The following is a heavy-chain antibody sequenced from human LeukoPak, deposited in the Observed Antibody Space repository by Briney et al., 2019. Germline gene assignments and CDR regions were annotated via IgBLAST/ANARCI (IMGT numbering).Heavy chain of an antibody. D-gene: IGHD3-16*01. J-gene: IGHJ4*02. V-gene: IGHV1-46*01. CDR2: MNPSGGTT. CDR1: GYTFTGYY. Sequence: ASVKVSCKASGYTFTGYYMHWVRQAPGQGLEWMGKMNPSGGTTTYARKFQGRVTVTRDTPTSTVYMEMSSLRPEDTAVYYCAREESGGLFDYWGQGTLLTVSS. CDR3: AREESGGLFDY.